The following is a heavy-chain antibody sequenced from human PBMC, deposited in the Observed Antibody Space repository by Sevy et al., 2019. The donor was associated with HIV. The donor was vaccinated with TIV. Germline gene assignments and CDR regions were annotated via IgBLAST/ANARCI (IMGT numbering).Heavy chain of an antibody. CDR3: ARDDDPEVFDI. CDR2: ISLSSNYI. V-gene: IGHV3-21*01. J-gene: IGHJ3*02. CDR1: GFTFSDSN. Sequence: GGSLRLSCAASGFTFSDSNMNWVRQAPGKGLEWVSSISLSSNYIYYADSMEGRFTISRDNAENSLYLQMNSLGAEDTAVYYCARDDDPEVFDIWGQGTMVTVSS.